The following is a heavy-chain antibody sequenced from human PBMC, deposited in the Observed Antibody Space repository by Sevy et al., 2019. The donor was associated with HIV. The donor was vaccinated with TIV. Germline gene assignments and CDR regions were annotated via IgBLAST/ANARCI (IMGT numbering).Heavy chain of an antibody. V-gene: IGHV4-30-4*01. CDR3: ARDRYYYGSGSYLSSWFDP. Sequence: SETLSLTCTVSGGSISSGDYYWSWIRQPPGKGLEWIGYIYYSGSTYYNPSLKSRVTLSVDTSKNQFSLKLSSVTAADTAVYYCARDRYYYGSGSYLSSWFDPWGQGTLVTVSS. CDR2: IYYSGST. CDR1: GGSISSGDYY. D-gene: IGHD3-10*01. J-gene: IGHJ5*02.